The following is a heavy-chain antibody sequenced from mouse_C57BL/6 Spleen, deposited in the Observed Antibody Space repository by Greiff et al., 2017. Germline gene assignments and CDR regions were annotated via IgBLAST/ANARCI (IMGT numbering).Heavy chain of an antibody. CDR2: ISDGGSYT. CDR3: ARKSNYFAY. Sequence: VMLVESGGGLVKPGGSLKLSCAASGFTFSSYAMSWVRQTPEKRLEWVATISDGGSYTYYPDNVKGRFTISRDNAKNNLYLQMSHLKSEDTAMYYCARKSNYFAYWGQGTLVTVSA. J-gene: IGHJ3*01. D-gene: IGHD2-5*01. CDR1: GFTFSSYA. V-gene: IGHV5-4*03.